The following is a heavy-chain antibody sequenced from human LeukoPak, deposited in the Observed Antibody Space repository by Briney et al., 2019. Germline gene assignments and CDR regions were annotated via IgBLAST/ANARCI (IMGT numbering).Heavy chain of an antibody. D-gene: IGHD6-19*01. CDR2: IRYDGSNK. CDR3: AKDKYSSGWYYFDY. Sequence: GGSLRLSCAASGFTFSSCGMHWVRQAPGKGLEWVAFIRYDGSNKYYADSVKGRFTISRDNSKNTLYLQMNSLRAEDTAVYYCAKDKYSSGWYYFDYWGQGTLVTVSS. CDR1: GFTFSSCG. J-gene: IGHJ4*02. V-gene: IGHV3-30*02.